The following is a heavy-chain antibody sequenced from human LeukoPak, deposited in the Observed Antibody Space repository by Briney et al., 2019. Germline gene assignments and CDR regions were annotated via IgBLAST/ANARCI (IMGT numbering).Heavy chain of an antibody. CDR3: AKSLYGSGTNWFDP. Sequence: GGSLRLSCADSGFTYSSYAMSWVRQAPGKGLEWVSAISGSGGSKYYADSVKGRFTISRDNSKNTLYLQMNSLRAEDTAVYYCAKSLYGSGTNWFDPWGQGTLVTVSS. V-gene: IGHV3-23*01. CDR1: GFTYSSYA. CDR2: ISGSGGSK. J-gene: IGHJ5*02. D-gene: IGHD3-10*01.